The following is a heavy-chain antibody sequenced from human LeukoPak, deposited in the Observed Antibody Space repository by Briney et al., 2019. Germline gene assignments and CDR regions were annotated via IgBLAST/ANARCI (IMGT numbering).Heavy chain of an antibody. CDR1: GYTFTDYY. V-gene: IGHV1-2*02. CDR3: ARGPQWELDPEYFQH. CDR2: INPHSGGT. J-gene: IGHJ1*01. Sequence: ASVKVSCKASGYTFTDYYIHWVRQAPGQGLEWMGWINPHSGGTKYAQKFQDRVTMTRDTSISTAYMELGRVRSDATAVYYCARGPQWELDPEYFQHWGQGTLVTVSS. D-gene: IGHD1-26*01.